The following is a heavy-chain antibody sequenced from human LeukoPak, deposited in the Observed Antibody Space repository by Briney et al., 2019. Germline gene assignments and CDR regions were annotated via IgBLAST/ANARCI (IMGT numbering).Heavy chain of an antibody. V-gene: IGHV1-46*04. CDR3: ARDNTNWSLDY. Sequence: GASVKVSCKASGYSFISYNMHWVRQAPGQGLEWMGIINLRDGIRTYAQKLQGRVTMTGDTSTSTFYMELSSLRFEDTAVYYCARDNTNWSLDYWGQGTLVTVSS. CDR2: INLRDGIR. J-gene: IGHJ4*02. D-gene: IGHD1-1*01. CDR1: GYSFISYN.